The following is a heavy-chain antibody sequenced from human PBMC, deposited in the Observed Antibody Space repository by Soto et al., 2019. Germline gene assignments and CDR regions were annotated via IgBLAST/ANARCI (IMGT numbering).Heavy chain of an antibody. J-gene: IGHJ4*02. CDR1: GFTVSGNY. Sequence: EVQLVETGGGLIQPGGSLRLSCAASGFTVSGNYMSWVRQAPGKGLEWVSIIYSGGSTYYADSVKGRFTISRDNSKNTVYLQMNSLRAEDTAVYYCARGIVGSHWYTIYFDYWGQGTLVTVSS. CDR3: ARGIVGSHWYTIYFDY. D-gene: IGHD6-13*01. V-gene: IGHV3-53*02. CDR2: IYSGGST.